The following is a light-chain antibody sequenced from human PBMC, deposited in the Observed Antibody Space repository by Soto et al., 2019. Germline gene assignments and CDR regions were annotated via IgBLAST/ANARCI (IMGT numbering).Light chain of an antibody. CDR1: QSISSY. CDR3: QQRYSTPALT. Sequence: DIQMTQSPSSLSASVGDRVTITCRASQSISSYLNWYQQKPGKASKLLSYAASSLQRGVPSRFSGSGSETDFTLTNSSLQPEDFSTYYCQQRYSTPALTFGGGTKVEIK. J-gene: IGKJ4*01. CDR2: AAS. V-gene: IGKV1-39*01.